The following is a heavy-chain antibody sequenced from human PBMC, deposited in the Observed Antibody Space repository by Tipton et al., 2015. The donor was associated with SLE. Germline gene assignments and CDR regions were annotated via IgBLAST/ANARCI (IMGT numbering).Heavy chain of an antibody. J-gene: IGHJ3*02. V-gene: IGHV1-69*05. CDR3: ARDTIVGATTGDAFDI. CDR2: IIPIFGTA. Sequence: QLVQSGAEVKKPGSSVKVSCKASGGTFSSYAISWGRQAPGQGLEGMGGIIPIFGTANYAQKFQGRVTITTDESTSTAYMELSSLRSEDTAVYYCARDTIVGATTGDAFDIWGQGTMVTVSS. CDR1: GGTFSSYA. D-gene: IGHD1-26*01.